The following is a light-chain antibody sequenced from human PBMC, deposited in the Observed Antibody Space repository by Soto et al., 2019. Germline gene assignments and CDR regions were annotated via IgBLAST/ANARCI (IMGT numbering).Light chain of an antibody. Sequence: EVVLTQSPGTLSLSPGERVTLSCRASQRVSSTYLAWFQQKPGQAPRLLIYGASTRATAIPDRVSGRGSGTEFTLTISRLEPEDFAVYYFLQYGSSPRTFGEGTKVEI. V-gene: IGKV3-20*01. CDR3: LQYGSSPRT. CDR2: GAS. CDR1: QRVSSTY. J-gene: IGKJ1*01.